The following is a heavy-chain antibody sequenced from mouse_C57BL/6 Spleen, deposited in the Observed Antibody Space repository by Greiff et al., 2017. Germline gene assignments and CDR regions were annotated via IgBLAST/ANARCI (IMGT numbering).Heavy chain of an antibody. CDR1: GFTFSDYG. CDR2: ISSGSSTI. Sequence: VQLQQSGGGLVKPGGSLKLSCAASGFTFSDYGMHWVRQAPEKGLEWVAYISSGSSTIYYADTVKGRFTISRDNAKNTLFLQMTSLRSEDTAMYYCAREAFYDGYYVYWGQGTTLTVSS. V-gene: IGHV5-17*01. J-gene: IGHJ2*01. CDR3: AREAFYDGYYVY. D-gene: IGHD2-3*01.